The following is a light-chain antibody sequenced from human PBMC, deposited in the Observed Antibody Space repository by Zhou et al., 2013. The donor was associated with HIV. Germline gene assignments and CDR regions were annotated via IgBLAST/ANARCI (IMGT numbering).Light chain of an antibody. CDR2: DAS. CDR3: LQHNSYPLT. V-gene: IGKV1-5*01. J-gene: IGKJ4*01. Sequence: DIQMTQSPSTLSASVGDRVTITCRASQSISSWLAWYQQKPGKAPKLLIYDASNLETGVPSRFSGSGSGTDFTFTISSLQPEDIATYYCLQHNSYPLTFGGGTKVEIK. CDR1: QSISSW.